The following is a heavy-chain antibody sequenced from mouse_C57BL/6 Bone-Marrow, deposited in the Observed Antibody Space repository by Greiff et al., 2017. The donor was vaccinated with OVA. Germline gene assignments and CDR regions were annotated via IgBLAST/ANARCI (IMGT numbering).Heavy chain of an antibody. V-gene: IGHV1-55*01. D-gene: IGHD1-1*01. Sequence: QVQLQQPGAELVKPGASVKMSCKASGYTFTSYWITWVKQRPGQGLEWIGDIYPGSGSTNYNEKFKSKATLTVDTSSSTAYMQLSSLTSEDSAVYYCERCGVITTLVAPYYAIDYWGQGISVTVSS. CDR3: ERCGVITTLVAPYYAIDY. J-gene: IGHJ4*01. CDR1: GYTFTSYW. CDR2: IYPGSGST.